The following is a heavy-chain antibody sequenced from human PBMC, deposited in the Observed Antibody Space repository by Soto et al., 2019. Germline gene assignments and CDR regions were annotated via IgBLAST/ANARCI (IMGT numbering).Heavy chain of an antibody. D-gene: IGHD3-10*01. CDR2: MSHGGST. V-gene: IGHV4-38-2*02. CDR1: GYSISSGYY. Sequence: SETLSLTCAVSGYSISSGYYWGWLRPPPGKGLEWIGSMSHGGSTYYNPSLKSRVTISVDSSKNQFSVRLSSVTAADTAVYYCAREANGAASYWEYFVDYWGQGALVTVSS. CDR3: AREANGAASYWEYFVDY. J-gene: IGHJ4*02.